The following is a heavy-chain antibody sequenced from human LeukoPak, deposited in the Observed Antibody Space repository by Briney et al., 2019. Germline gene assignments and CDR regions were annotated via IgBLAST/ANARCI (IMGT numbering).Heavy chain of an antibody. CDR3: ARGRDYYDTNYFDY. CDR1: GFTFSDYY. Sequence: GGSLRLSCAASGFTFSDYYMSWIRQAPGKGLGWVSYISSSSSYTDYADSVKGRFTISRDNAKNSLYLQMNSLRAEDTAVYYCARGRDYYDTNYFDYWGQGTLVTVSS. CDR2: ISSSSSYT. J-gene: IGHJ4*02. V-gene: IGHV3-11*06. D-gene: IGHD3-22*01.